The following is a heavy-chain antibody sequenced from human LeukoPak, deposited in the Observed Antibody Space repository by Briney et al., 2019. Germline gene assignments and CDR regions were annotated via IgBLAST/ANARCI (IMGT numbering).Heavy chain of an antibody. CDR1: GFTSSSYA. J-gene: IGHJ6*02. Sequence: PGGSLRLSCAASGFTSSSYAMSWVRQAPGKGLEWVSAISGSGGSTYYADSVKGRFTISRDNSKNTLYLQMNSLRAEDTAVYYCAKDRKAVAGNYYYYYGMDVWGQGTTVTVSS. D-gene: IGHD6-19*01. V-gene: IGHV3-23*01. CDR3: AKDRKAVAGNYYYYYGMDV. CDR2: ISGSGGST.